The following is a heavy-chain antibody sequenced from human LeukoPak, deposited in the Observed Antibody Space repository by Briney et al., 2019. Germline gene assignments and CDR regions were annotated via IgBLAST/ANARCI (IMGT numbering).Heavy chain of an antibody. V-gene: IGHV3-21*01. Sequence: GGSLRLSCAASGSTFSSYSMNWVRQAPGKGLEWVSSISSSSSYIYYADSVKGRFTISRDNAKNSLYLQMNSLRAEDTAVYYCARVSAGSSGYYHDAFDIWGQGTMVTVSS. D-gene: IGHD3-22*01. CDR2: ISSSSSYI. CDR3: ARVSAGSSGYYHDAFDI. J-gene: IGHJ3*02. CDR1: GSTFSSYS.